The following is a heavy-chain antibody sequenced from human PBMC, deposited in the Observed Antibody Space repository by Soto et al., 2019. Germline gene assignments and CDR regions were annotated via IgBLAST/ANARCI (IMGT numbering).Heavy chain of an antibody. D-gene: IGHD3-3*01. CDR2: ISAYNGNT. CDR3: AREIEGGGSGYYIFDY. V-gene: IGHV1-18*01. Sequence: GASVKVSCKASGYTFTSYGISWVRQAPGQGLEWKGWISAYNGNTNYAQKLQGRVTMTTDTSTSTAYMELRSLRSDDTAVYYCAREIEGGGSGYYIFDYWGQGTQVTVSS. CDR1: GYTFTSYG. J-gene: IGHJ4*02.